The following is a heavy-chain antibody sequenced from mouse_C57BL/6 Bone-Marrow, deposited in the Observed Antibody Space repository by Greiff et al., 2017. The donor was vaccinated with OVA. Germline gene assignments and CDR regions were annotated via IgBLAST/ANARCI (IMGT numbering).Heavy chain of an antibody. Sequence: EVQLVESEGGLVQPGSSMKLSCTASGFTFSDYYMAWVRQVPEKGLEWVANINYDGSSTYYLDSLKSRFIISRDNAKNILYLQMSSLKSEDTATYYCARDRDTRDFDVWGTGTTVTVSS. CDR3: ARDRDTRDFDV. CDR1: GFTFSDYY. J-gene: IGHJ1*03. CDR2: INYDGSST. D-gene: IGHD3-1*01. V-gene: IGHV5-16*01.